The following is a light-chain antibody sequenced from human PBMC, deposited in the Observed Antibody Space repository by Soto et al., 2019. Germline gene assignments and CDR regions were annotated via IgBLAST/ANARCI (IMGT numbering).Light chain of an antibody. CDR1: QSVDNN. CDR3: QPFTDSPPIP. J-gene: IGKJ5*01. CDR2: GSF. Sequence: IVWTQSPFTLSASPGESATLSCRASQSVDNNVAWYQQKPGQAPRLLIVGSFARATGIPARFSGSGSGSEFTLTISGLQSEDFAVYYCQPFTDSPPIPFGQGTRPEIK. V-gene: IGKV3-15*01.